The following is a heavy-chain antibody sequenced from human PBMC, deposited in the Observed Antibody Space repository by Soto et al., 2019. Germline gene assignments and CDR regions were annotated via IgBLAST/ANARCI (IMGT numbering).Heavy chain of an antibody. J-gene: IGHJ4*02. CDR3: ARVPGAEYYDFWSGKEYYFDY. D-gene: IGHD3-3*01. V-gene: IGHV3-21*01. CDR2: ISSSSSYI. Sequence: PGGSLRLSCAASGFTFSSYSMNWVRQAPGKGLEWVSSISSSSSYIYYADSVKGRFTISRDNAKNSLYLQMNSLRAEDTAVYYCARVPGAEYYDFWSGKEYYFDYWGQGTLVTVYS. CDR1: GFTFSSYS.